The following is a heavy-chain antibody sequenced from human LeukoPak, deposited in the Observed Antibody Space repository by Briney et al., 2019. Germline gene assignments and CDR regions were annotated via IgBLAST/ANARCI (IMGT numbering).Heavy chain of an antibody. J-gene: IGHJ4*02. Sequence: GGSLRLSCAASGFTFSSYGMHWVRQAPGKGLEWVAFIRYDGSNKYYADSVKGRFTISRDNSKNTLYLQMNSLRAEDMAVYYCARDGGEQLVGPFDYWGQGTLVTVSS. V-gene: IGHV3-30*02. CDR2: IRYDGSNK. CDR3: ARDGGEQLVGPFDY. CDR1: GFTFSSYG. D-gene: IGHD6-6*01.